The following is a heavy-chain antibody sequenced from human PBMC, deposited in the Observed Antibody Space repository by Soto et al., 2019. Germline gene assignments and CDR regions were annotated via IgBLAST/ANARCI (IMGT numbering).Heavy chain of an antibody. J-gene: IGHJ6*02. CDR2: ISYDGSNK. Sequence: QVQLVESGGGVVQPGRSLRLSCAASGFTFSSYAMHWVRQAPGKGLEWVAVISYDGSNKYYADSVKGRFTISRDNSKNTLYLQMNSLRAEDTAVYYCARDRSNYDHPAYYYYYGMDVWCQGTTVTVSS. CDR3: ARDRSNYDHPAYYYYYGMDV. CDR1: GFTFSSYA. D-gene: IGHD4-4*01. V-gene: IGHV3-30-3*01.